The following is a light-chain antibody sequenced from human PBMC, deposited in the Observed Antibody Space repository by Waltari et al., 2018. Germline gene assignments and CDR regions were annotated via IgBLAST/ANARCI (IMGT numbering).Light chain of an antibody. CDR1: QSLLHTDGFTY. J-gene: IGKJ4*01. Sequence: DVVMTQTPPFLPVTPGEPASISCRSSQSLLHTDGFTYLDWYLQKPGQSPQLLIYGGSNRASGVPDRFSGSGSGTDFTLKITRVEAEDVGVYYCMQHKALPLTFGGGTKVEIK. V-gene: IGKV2-40*01. CDR3: MQHKALPLT. CDR2: GGS.